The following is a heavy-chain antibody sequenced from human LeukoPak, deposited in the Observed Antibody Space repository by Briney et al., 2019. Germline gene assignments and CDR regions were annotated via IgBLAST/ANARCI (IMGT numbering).Heavy chain of an antibody. CDR2: IGGGSNTV. V-gene: IGHV3-48*01. D-gene: IGHD4-17*01. Sequence: GGSLRLSCAASGFTVDSNYLSWVRQAPGKGLEWVSFIGGGSNTVYYADSVKGRFTISRDNAKNSLYLQMISLRGEDTAVYYCASPLYGDYFDYWGQGTLVTVSS. J-gene: IGHJ4*02. CDR3: ASPLYGDYFDY. CDR1: GFTVDSNY.